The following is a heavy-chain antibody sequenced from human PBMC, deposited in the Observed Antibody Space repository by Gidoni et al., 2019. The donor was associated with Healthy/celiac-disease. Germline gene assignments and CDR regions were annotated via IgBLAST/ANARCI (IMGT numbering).Heavy chain of an antibody. V-gene: IGHV3-30*18. Sequence: QVQLVESGGGVVQPGRSLRLSCAASGFTFSSYGMHWVRQAPGKGLEWVAVISYDGSNKYYADSVKGRFTISRDNSKNTLYLQMNSLRAEDTAVYYCAKDLQQQLVTGVFDYWGQGTLVTVSS. CDR3: AKDLQQQLVTGVFDY. J-gene: IGHJ4*02. D-gene: IGHD6-13*01. CDR1: GFTFSSYG. CDR2: ISYDGSNK.